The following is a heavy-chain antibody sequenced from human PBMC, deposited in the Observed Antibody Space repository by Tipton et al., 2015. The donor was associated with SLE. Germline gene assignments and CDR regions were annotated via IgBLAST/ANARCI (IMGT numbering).Heavy chain of an antibody. CDR3: AREGVGYQLFPDYYYYYMAV. CDR1: GGSISSSSYY. J-gene: IGHJ6*03. Sequence: TLSLTCTVSGGSISSSSYYWGWIRQPPGKGLEWIGSIYYSGSTYYNPSLKSRVTISVDTSKNQFSLKLSSVTAADTAVYYCAREGVGYQLFPDYYYYYMAVWGKGTTVTASS. CDR2: IYYSGST. D-gene: IGHD2-2*01. V-gene: IGHV4-39*07.